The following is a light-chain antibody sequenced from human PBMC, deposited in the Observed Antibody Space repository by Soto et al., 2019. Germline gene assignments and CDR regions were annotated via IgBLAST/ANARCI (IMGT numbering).Light chain of an antibody. Sequence: QSVLTQPASVSGSPGQSITISCTGTSSDVGYYNYVSWYQQHPGKAPKLLIYEVSNRPAGVSNRFSGSKSDNTASLTVSGLQAEDEAYYYCSSYTASSTLIFGGGTKLTVL. V-gene: IGLV2-14*01. CDR3: SSYTASSTLI. CDR1: SSDVGYYNY. CDR2: EVS. J-gene: IGLJ2*01.